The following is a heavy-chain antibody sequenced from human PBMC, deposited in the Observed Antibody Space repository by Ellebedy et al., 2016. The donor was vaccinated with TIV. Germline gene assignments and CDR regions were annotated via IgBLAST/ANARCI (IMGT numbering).Heavy chain of an antibody. J-gene: IGHJ4*02. D-gene: IGHD4/OR15-4a*01. V-gene: IGHV5-51*01. Sequence: PGGSLRLSCKGSGYSFTSYWIGWVRQMPGKGLEWMGIVYPGHSETHYSPSFQGQVTISADKSINTAFLQWSSRKASDTAMYYCARGAQMVLFDSWGQGTLVTVSS. CDR1: GYSFTSYW. CDR2: VYPGHSET. CDR3: ARGAQMVLFDS.